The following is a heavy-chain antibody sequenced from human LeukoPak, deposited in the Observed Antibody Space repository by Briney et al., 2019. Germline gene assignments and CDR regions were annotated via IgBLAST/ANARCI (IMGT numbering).Heavy chain of an antibody. J-gene: IGHJ5*02. Sequence: SETLSLTCTVSGGSISSYYWSWIRQPPGKGLEWIGYIYYSGSTNYNPSLKSRVTISVDTSKNQFSLKLSSVTAADTAVYYCARGYYGDYQKGTRFDPWGQGTLVTVSS. CDR2: IYYSGST. CDR3: ARGYYGDYQKGTRFDP. CDR1: GGSISSYY. D-gene: IGHD4-17*01. V-gene: IGHV4-59*08.